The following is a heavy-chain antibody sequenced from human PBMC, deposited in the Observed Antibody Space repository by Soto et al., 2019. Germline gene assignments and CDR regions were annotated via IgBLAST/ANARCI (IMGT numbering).Heavy chain of an antibody. CDR2: IDPSDSYT. Sequence: LGESLKISCKGSGYSFTSYWISWVRQMPGKGLEWMGRIDPSDSYTNYSPSFQGHVTISADKSISTAYLQWSSLKASDTAMYYCARLLYYDILTGYYRSSFDYGMDVWGQGTTVTVSS. CDR3: ARLLYYDILTGYYRSSFDYGMDV. J-gene: IGHJ6*02. CDR1: GYSFTSYW. V-gene: IGHV5-10-1*01. D-gene: IGHD3-9*01.